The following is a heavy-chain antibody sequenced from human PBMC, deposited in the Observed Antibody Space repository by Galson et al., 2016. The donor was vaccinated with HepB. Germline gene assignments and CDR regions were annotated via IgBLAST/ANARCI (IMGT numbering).Heavy chain of an antibody. CDR1: GFTFSNYA. CDR3: ARGRGVDV. V-gene: IGHV3-7*03. J-gene: IGHJ6*02. CDR2: IKQDGSEK. Sequence: SLRLSCAASGFTFSNYAMHWVRQAPGKGLEWVANIKQDGSEKYYVDSVKGRFTISRDNAKNSLYLQMNSLRGEDTAVYYCARGRGVDVWGQGTTVTVSS.